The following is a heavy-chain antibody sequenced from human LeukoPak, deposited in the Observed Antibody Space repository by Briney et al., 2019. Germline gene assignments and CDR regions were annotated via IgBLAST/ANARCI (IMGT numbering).Heavy chain of an antibody. Sequence: GGSLILSCAVSGFTFSSYWMNWVRQAPGKGLEWLASIKQDGGEKSYVDSVKGRFTISRDNAKNSLYLQMSSLRAEDTAVYYCARDGTAAGLYFDLWGQGTLVTVSS. D-gene: IGHD6-13*01. CDR2: IKQDGGEK. V-gene: IGHV3-7*01. CDR1: GFTFSSYW. J-gene: IGHJ4*01. CDR3: ARDGTAAGLYFDL.